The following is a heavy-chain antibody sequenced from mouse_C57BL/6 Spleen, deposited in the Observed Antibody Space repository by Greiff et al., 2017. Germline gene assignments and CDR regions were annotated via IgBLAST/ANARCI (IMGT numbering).Heavy chain of an antibody. CDR1: GFTFSDYG. CDR3: ARDATTVVEGFAY. D-gene: IGHD1-1*01. CDR2: ISSGSSTI. Sequence: DVMLVESGGGLVKPGGSLKLSCAASGFTFSDYGMHWVRQAPEKGLEWVAYISSGSSTIYYADTVKGRFTISRDNAKNTLFLQMTSLRSEDTAMYYCARDATTVVEGFAYWGQGTLVTVSA. V-gene: IGHV5-17*01. J-gene: IGHJ3*01.